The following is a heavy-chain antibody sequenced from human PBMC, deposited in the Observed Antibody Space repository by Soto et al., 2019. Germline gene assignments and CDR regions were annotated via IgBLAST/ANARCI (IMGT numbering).Heavy chain of an antibody. CDR3: ARRMEYSSSGFDY. D-gene: IGHD6-6*01. CDR2: IYYSGST. Sequence: SETLSLTCNVSGGTLRSYYWSWIRTPPGKGLEWIGYIYYSGSTKYNPSLKSRVTISGDTSKNQFSLKLSSVTAADTAVYYCARRMEYSSSGFDYWGQGTLVTVSS. J-gene: IGHJ4*02. V-gene: IGHV4-59*08. CDR1: GGTLRSYY.